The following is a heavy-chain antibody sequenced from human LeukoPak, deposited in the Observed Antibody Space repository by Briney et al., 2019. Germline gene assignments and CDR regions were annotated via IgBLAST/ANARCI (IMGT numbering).Heavy chain of an antibody. CDR2: ISSSGSTI. CDR1: GFTFSDYY. Sequence: SGGSLRLSCAASGFTFSDYYMSWIRQAPGKGLEWVSYISSSGSTIYYADSVKGRFTISRDNAKNSLYLQMNSLRSEDTAVYYCARAGIAAAGTRIGYYYGMDVWGQGTTVTVSS. J-gene: IGHJ6*02. D-gene: IGHD6-13*01. CDR3: ARAGIAAAGTRIGYYYGMDV. V-gene: IGHV3-11*01.